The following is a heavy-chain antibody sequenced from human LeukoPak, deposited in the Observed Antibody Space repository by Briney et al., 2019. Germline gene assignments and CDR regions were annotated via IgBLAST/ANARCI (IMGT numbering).Heavy chain of an antibody. CDR3: SCGPTFYGMDV. D-gene: IGHD2-21*01. Sequence: GGSLRLSCAASGFTFSSYAMSWVRQAPGKGLEWVSAISGSGSSTYYADSVKGRFTISRDNSKNTLYLQMNSLRAEDTAVYYCSCGPTFYGMDVWGQGTTVTVSS. J-gene: IGHJ6*02. CDR1: GFTFSSYA. V-gene: IGHV3-23*01. CDR2: ISGSGSST.